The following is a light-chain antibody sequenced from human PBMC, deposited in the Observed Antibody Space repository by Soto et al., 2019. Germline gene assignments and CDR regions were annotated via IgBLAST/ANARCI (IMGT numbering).Light chain of an antibody. J-gene: IGKJ5*01. CDR3: QQYTGPPTT. CDR2: GAS. Sequence: EIVLTQSPGSLSLSPRERATLSCRASQSVSSNHLAWYQQKPGQAPRLLIYGASRRAAGIPDRFRGSGSGTDFTLSITRLEPEDSAVYFCQQYTGPPTTFGQGTRLEIK. CDR1: QSVSSNH. V-gene: IGKV3-20*01.